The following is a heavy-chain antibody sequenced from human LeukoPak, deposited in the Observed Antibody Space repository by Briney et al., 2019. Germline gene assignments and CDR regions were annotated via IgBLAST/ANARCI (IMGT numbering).Heavy chain of an antibody. V-gene: IGHV3-30-3*01. CDR2: ISYDGGNK. Sequence: GGSLRLSCAASGFTFSSYAMHWVRQAPGKGLEWVAVISYDGGNKYYADSVKGRFTISRDNSKNTLYLQMNSLRAEDTAVYYCASPSDNYGDPLAAFDIWGQGTMVTVSS. CDR1: GFTFSSYA. CDR3: ASPSDNYGDPLAAFDI. J-gene: IGHJ3*02. D-gene: IGHD4-17*01.